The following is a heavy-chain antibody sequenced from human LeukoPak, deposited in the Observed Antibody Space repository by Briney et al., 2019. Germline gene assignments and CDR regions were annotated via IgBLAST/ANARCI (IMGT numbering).Heavy chain of an antibody. CDR1: GGSISSSSYY. J-gene: IGHJ4*02. D-gene: IGHD6-13*01. CDR3: ARETGDYSSSWYLDY. V-gene: IGHV4-61*05. CDR2: IYYSGST. Sequence: SETLSLTCTVSGGSISSSSYYWGWIRQPPGKGLEWIGYIYYSGSTNYNPSLKSRVTISVDTSKNQFSLKLSSVTAADTAVYYCARETGDYSSSWYLDYWGQGTLVTVSS.